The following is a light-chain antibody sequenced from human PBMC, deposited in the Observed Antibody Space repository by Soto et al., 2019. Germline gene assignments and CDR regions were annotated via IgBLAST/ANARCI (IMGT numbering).Light chain of an antibody. J-gene: IGKJ1*01. CDR1: QRISSN. CDR3: QHYNNWPPWT. V-gene: IGKV3-15*01. CDR2: GAS. Sequence: EVVMTQSPATLSVSPGERATLSCRASQRISSNLAWYQQRRGQAPRLLIYGASTRAPGIPARFSGSGSETEFTLTISSLQSEDLAVYYCQHYNNWPPWTFGQGTKVEIK.